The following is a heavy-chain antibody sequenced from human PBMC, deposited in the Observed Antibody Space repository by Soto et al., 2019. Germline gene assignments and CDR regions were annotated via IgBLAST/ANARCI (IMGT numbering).Heavy chain of an antibody. CDR2: INAGNGNT. CDR3: AREVVYCSGGSCNTPDAFDT. V-gene: IGHV1-3*01. Sequence: GASVEVACKSSGYTLTSYVMHWVRQAPGQRLEWMGWINAGNGNTKYSQKFQGRVTITRDTSASTAYMELSSLRSEDTAVYYCAREVVYCSGGSCNTPDAFDTWGQGTMVTVSS. J-gene: IGHJ3*02. D-gene: IGHD2-15*01. CDR1: GYTLTSYV.